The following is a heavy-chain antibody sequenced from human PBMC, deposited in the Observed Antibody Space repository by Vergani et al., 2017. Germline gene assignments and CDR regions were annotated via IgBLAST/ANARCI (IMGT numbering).Heavy chain of an antibody. D-gene: IGHD5-24*01. Sequence: VQLVESGGGLVQPGGSLRLSCAASGFSFSDHYMTWIPQAPGKGLEWVSYISNSGNTIEYADSVKGRFSISRDNAKSSLFLQMDSLRAEDTDVYYCARDHRDYNNYPGTFDIWGQGSMVTVSS. V-gene: IGHV3-11*01. CDR1: GFSFSDHY. J-gene: IGHJ3*02. CDR3: ARDHRDYNNYPGTFDI. CDR2: ISNSGNTI.